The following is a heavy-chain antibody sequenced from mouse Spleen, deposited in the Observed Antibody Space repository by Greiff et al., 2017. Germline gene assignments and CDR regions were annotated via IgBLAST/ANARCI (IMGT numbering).Heavy chain of an antibody. J-gene: IGHJ2*01. CDR1: GFTFSSYG. V-gene: IGHV5-6-3*01. D-gene: IGHD2-4*01. Sequence: VQLQQSGGGLVQPGGSLKLSCAASGFTFSSYGMSWVRQTPDKRLELVATINSNGGSTYYPDSVKGRFTISRDNAKNTLYLQMSSLKSEDTAMYYCARDGGLREFFDYWGQGTTLTVSS. CDR3: ARDGGLREFFDY. CDR2: INSNGGST.